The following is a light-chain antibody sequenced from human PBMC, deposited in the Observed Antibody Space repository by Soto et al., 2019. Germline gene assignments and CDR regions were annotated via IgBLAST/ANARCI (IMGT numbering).Light chain of an antibody. CDR1: NSNIGTNT. J-gene: IGLJ2*01. CDR3: ATWDDRLDTLL. Sequence: QSVLTQPPSASGTPGQRVTISCSGSNSNIGTNTVNWYQQLPGTAPRLLLFSNSQRLSGVPDRFSGSNSGTSASLAISGLQSDDEADYYCATWDDRLDTLLFGGGTKLTVL. V-gene: IGLV1-44*01. CDR2: SNS.